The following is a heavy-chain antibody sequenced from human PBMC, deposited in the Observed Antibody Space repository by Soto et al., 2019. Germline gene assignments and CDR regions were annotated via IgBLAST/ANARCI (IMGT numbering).Heavy chain of an antibody. CDR3: ASDIAITSPNLVHPHDALDI. J-gene: IGHJ3*02. Sequence: SQTLSLTCAISGDSVSSNSAAWNWIRQSPSRGLEWLGRTYYRSKWYNDYAVSVKSRITINPDTSKNQFSLQLNSVTPEDTAVYYCASDIAITSPNLVHPHDALDIWGQGTMVTVSS. CDR1: GDSVSSNSAA. CDR2: TYYRSKWYN. D-gene: IGHD6-6*01. V-gene: IGHV6-1*01.